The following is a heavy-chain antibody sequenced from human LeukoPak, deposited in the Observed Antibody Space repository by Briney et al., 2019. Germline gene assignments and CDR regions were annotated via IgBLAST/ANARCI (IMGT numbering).Heavy chain of an antibody. J-gene: IGHJ4*02. CDR1: GGSISSYY. Sequence: SETLSLTCTVSGGSISSYYWSWIRQPPGKGLEWIGYIYYTGSTNYNPSLKSRVTISVDTSKNQFSLKLSSVTAADTAVYYCGREWGLNGIDYWGQGTLVTVSS. D-gene: IGHD3-16*01. V-gene: IGHV4-59*01. CDR3: GREWGLNGIDY. CDR2: IYYTGST.